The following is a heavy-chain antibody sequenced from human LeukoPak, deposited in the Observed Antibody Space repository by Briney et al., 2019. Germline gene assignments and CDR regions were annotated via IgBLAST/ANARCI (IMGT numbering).Heavy chain of an antibody. J-gene: IGHJ4*02. CDR1: GFTFSSYA. V-gene: IGHV3-23*01. CDR2: ISGSGGST. Sequence: PGGSLRLSCAASGFTFSSYAMSWVRQAPGKGLEWVSAISGSGGSTYYADSVKGRFTISRDNSKNTLYLQINRQRAEDTGEYYCAKDPIEWELKGYFDYWSQGTLVTVSS. D-gene: IGHD1-26*01. CDR3: AKDPIEWELKGYFDY.